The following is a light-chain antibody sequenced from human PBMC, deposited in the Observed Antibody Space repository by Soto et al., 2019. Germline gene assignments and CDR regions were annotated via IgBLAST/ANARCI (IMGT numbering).Light chain of an antibody. J-gene: IGKJ4*01. CDR1: QSISSY. Sequence: DIQMTQSPYSLSASVGDRVTITCRASQSISSYLNWYQQKPGKAPKLLIYAAYSLQSGVPLRFSGSGSGTDFTLTISSLQPEDFATYYCQQSYNSPLTFGRGTKVEIK. CDR3: QQSYNSPLT. V-gene: IGKV1-39*01. CDR2: AAY.